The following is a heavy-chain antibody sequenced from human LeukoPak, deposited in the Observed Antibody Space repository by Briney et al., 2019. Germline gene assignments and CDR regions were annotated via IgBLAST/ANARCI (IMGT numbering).Heavy chain of an antibody. J-gene: IGHJ4*02. Sequence: GGSLRLSCAASGFTFSNYGMSWVRQAPGKGLEWVSSISYRGGSTHYADSVKGRFTISRDDSKNTLSVQMNSLRAEDTAVYYCARDRESNWNVAYWGQGILVTVSS. D-gene: IGHD1-1*01. CDR1: GFTFSNYG. CDR3: ARDRESNWNVAY. CDR2: ISYRGGST. V-gene: IGHV3-23*01.